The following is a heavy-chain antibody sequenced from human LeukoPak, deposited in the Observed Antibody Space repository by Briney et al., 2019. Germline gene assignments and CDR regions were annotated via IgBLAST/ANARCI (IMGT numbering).Heavy chain of an antibody. CDR1: GYSISSGYY. D-gene: IGHD3-22*01. CDR2: FYHSGST. Sequence: SETLSLTCAVSGYSISSGYYWGWIRQPPGKGLQWIGSFYHSGSTYYNPSLRSRVTISVDTSKNHFSLELSSVTAADTAVYSCASPHYYDSSGFYPPATRVYYYYYYMDVCGKGTTVTVSS. J-gene: IGHJ6*03. V-gene: IGHV4-38-2*01. CDR3: ASPHYYDSSGFYPPATRVYYYYYYMDV.